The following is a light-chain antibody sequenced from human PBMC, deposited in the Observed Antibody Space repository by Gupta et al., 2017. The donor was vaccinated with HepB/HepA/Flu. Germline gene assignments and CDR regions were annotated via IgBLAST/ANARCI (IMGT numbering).Light chain of an antibody. J-gene: IGKJ3*01. Sequence: EIVMTQSPATLSVSPGERATLSCRASQSVSSNLAWYQQKPGQAPRLLIYGASTRATGIPAKFSGSGSGTEFTLTISSLQSEDFAVYYCHQENNWPLTFGHGTKVHIK. V-gene: IGKV3-15*01. CDR1: QSVSSN. CDR3: HQENNWPLT. CDR2: GAS.